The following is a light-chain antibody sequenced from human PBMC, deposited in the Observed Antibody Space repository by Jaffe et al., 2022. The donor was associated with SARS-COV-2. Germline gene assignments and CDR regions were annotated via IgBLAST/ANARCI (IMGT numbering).Light chain of an antibody. CDR2: GAS. V-gene: IGKV3-20*01. J-gene: IGKJ1*01. CDR1: QSVSSSY. Sequence: EIVLTQSPGTLSLSPGERATLSCRANQSVSSSYLAWYQQKPGQAPRLLIYGASSRATGIPDRFSDSGSGTDFTLTISRLEPEDFAVYYCQQYGSSPWTFGQGTKVEIK. CDR3: QQYGSSPWT.